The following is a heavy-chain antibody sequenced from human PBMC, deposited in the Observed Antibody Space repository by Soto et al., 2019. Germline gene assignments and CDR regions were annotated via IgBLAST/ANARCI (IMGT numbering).Heavy chain of an antibody. V-gene: IGHV1-69*13. CDR2: IIPIFGTA. CDR1: GGTFSSYA. Sequence: SVKVSCKASGGTFSSYAISWVRQAPGQGLEWMGGIIPIFGTANYAQKFQGRVTITADESTSTAYMELSSLRSEDTAVYYCAREGQPSSFDFWSGYYTPNWFDPWGQGTPVTVSS. D-gene: IGHD3-3*01. CDR3: AREGQPSSFDFWSGYYTPNWFDP. J-gene: IGHJ5*02.